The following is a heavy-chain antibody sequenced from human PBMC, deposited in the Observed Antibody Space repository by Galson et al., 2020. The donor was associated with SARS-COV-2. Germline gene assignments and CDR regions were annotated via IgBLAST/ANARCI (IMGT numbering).Heavy chain of an antibody. J-gene: IGHJ4*02. CDR2: IWLDGSKS. Sequence: QLGESLKISCVVSSFTFKSYGMHWVRQTPGKGLEWVAFIWLDGSKSYYAESVKGRFTISRDNANSTLYLQMNSLRPEDTALYFCARDFFFTVLAGGDYWGQGIQVTVSS. CDR3: ARDFFFTVLAGGDY. CDR1: SFTFKSYG. V-gene: IGHV3-30*02. D-gene: IGHD3-3*01.